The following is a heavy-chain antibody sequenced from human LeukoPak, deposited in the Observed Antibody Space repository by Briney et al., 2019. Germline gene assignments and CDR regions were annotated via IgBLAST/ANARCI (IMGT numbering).Heavy chain of an antibody. CDR1: GLPFSSYE. J-gene: IGHJ4*02. CDR2: ISSRGTTI. V-gene: IGHV3-48*03. Sequence: GGSLRLSCAGSGLPFSSYEMNWVRQAPGKGLGWISYISSRGTTIYYADSVKGRFTISRDNAENSLYLQMNSLRVEDTGVYYCARVYDTSGYKTPPPDYWGQGTLVTVSS. D-gene: IGHD3-22*01. CDR3: ARVYDTSGYKTPPPDY.